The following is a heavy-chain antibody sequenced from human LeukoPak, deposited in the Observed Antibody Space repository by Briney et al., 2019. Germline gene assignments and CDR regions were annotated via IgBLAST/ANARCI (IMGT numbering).Heavy chain of an antibody. J-gene: IGHJ4*02. V-gene: IGHV3-64D*09. CDR1: GFTFSSYA. CDR2: ISSNGGST. D-gene: IGHD2/OR15-2a*01. Sequence: GGSLRLSCSASGFTFSSYAMHWVRQAPGKGLEYVSAISSNGGSTYYADSVKGRFTISRDNSKNTPYLQMSSLRAEDTAVYYCTTFYTRLTDYWGQGALVTVSS. CDR3: TTFYTRLTDY.